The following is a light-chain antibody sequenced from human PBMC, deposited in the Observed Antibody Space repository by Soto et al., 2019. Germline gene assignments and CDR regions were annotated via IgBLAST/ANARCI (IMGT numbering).Light chain of an antibody. CDR3: QQSHSTPLT. CDR2: GAS. J-gene: IGKJ4*01. CDR1: QSISSY. V-gene: IGKV1-39*01. Sequence: DIPMTQSPSSLSASVGDRVTITCRASQSISSYLNWYQQKPGKAPKVLISGASSLQSGVPLRFSGSGSGTDFTLTISSLQSEDFASCYCQQSHSTPLTFGGGTKVEIK.